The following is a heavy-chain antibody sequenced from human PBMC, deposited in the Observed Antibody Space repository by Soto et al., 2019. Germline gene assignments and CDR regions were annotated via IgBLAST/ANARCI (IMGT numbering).Heavy chain of an antibody. Sequence: PGGSLRLSCAASGFTFSNYRMHWVRQAPGKGLEWVAVILNDGSTRYHADSVKGRFTISRDNSKNTLYLQMNSLRAEDTAVYYCARDYGLWFGEFVDAFDIWGQGTMVTVSS. J-gene: IGHJ3*02. CDR3: ARDYGLWFGEFVDAFDI. CDR1: GFTFSNYR. D-gene: IGHD3-10*01. CDR2: ILNDGSTR. V-gene: IGHV3-33*01.